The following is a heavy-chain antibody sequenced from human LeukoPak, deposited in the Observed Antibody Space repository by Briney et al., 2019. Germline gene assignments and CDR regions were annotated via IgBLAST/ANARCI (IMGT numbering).Heavy chain of an antibody. CDR1: GFSFDDFD. J-gene: IGHJ6*02. V-gene: IGHV3-9*01. Sequence: GGSLRLSCEASGFSFDDFDMHWVRHAPGKGLEWVSRIGWNGRSIHYADSVKGRFTISRDNAKNSLYLQMNSLRAEDTALYYCAKDSDYFGSGSHYNFWDVWDQGTTVIVSS. CDR3: AKDSDYFGSGSHYNFWDV. D-gene: IGHD3-10*01. CDR2: IGWNGRSI.